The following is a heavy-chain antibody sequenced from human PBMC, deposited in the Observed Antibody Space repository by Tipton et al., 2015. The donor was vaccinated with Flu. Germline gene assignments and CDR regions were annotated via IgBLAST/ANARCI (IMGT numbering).Heavy chain of an antibody. V-gene: IGHV1-2*06. J-gene: IGHJ5*02. CDR1: AHIFIGYY. Sequence: QSEAEVKKTGASVKVSCKAPAHIFIGYYIHWVRQAPGQGLEWLGRINPNSGGTNYAQKFQGRLTLTRDTSINTVYMELSRLRSDDTAEYYCASGPSTWGQGTLVTVSS. CDR2: INPNSGGT. CDR3: ASGPST.